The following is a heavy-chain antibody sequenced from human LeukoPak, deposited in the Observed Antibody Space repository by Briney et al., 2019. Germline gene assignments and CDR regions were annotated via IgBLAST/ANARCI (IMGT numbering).Heavy chain of an antibody. V-gene: IGHV1-2*02. Sequence: ASVKVSCKASGKDFSDFYFNWVRQAPGRGLEWVGWINPHSRATHYAQRFRGRVTMEASITTAYMELNSLTSDDTAVYYCGTTSVTHTRDPWGQGTLVTVSS. D-gene: IGHD5/OR15-5a*01. CDR2: INPHSRAT. CDR3: GTTSVTHTRDP. CDR1: GKDFSDFY. J-gene: IGHJ5*02.